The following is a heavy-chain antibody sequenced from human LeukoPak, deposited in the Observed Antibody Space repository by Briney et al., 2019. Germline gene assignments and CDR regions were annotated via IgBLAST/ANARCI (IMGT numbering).Heavy chain of an antibody. D-gene: IGHD6-25*01. Sequence: SETLSLTCTVSGXSMNSTSYYWGWIRQPPGKGPDWISHIYYSGTTYYNPSLKSRVTISVEMSKNQFSLILRSVTAADTAVYYCARLGYSTGWYNSWGQGTLVTVSS. CDR2: IYYSGTT. J-gene: IGHJ5*01. CDR3: ARLGYSTGWYNS. CDR1: GXSMNSTSYY. V-gene: IGHV4-39*01.